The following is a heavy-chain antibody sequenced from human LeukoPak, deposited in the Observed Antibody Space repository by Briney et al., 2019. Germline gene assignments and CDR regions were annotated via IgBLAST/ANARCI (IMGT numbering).Heavy chain of an antibody. CDR1: GFTFSSYA. V-gene: IGHV3-23*01. Sequence: GGSLRLSCTASGFTFSSYAMSWVRQAPGVGLEWVSAISGGGGSTWYADSVKGRFTISRDNSKNTLYMQMNSLRAEDTAVYYCAKDSYDSSGSRYDYWGQGTLVTVSS. D-gene: IGHD3-22*01. CDR2: ISGGGGST. J-gene: IGHJ4*02. CDR3: AKDSYDSSGSRYDY.